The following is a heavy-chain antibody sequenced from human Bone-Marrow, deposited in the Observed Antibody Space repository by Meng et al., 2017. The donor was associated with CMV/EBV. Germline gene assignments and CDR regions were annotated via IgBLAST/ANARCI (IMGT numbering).Heavy chain of an antibody. CDR1: GFTFSDYY. CDR3: ARWSKVVVPAAQADYYYYGMDV. J-gene: IGHJ6*02. V-gene: IGHV3-11*01. D-gene: IGHD2-2*01. Sequence: SCAASGFTFSDYYMSWIRQAPGKGLEWVSYISSSGSTIYYADSVKGRFTISRDNAENSLYLQMNSLRAEDTAVYYCARWSKVVVPAAQADYYYYGMDVWGQGTTVTVSS. CDR2: ISSSGSTI.